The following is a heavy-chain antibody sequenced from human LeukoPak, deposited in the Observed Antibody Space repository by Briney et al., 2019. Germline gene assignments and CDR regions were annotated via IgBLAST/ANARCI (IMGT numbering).Heavy chain of an antibody. J-gene: IGHJ4*02. CDR3: ARDWGGRNRYDY. D-gene: IGHD1-26*01. CDR2: LYSGGSA. Sequence: SGGSLRLSCAASGFTASSNYMTWLRQAPGRGREWVSILYSGGSAYYTDSVKGRFTFSRDNSKNTLYLQMNSLRAEDTAVYYCARDWGGRNRYDYWGQGTLVTVSS. CDR1: GFTASSNY. V-gene: IGHV3-66*01.